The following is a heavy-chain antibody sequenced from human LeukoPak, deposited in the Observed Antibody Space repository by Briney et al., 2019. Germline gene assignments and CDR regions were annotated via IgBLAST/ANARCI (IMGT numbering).Heavy chain of an antibody. CDR3: AREKRIAVAGWYYYMDV. CDR1: GYTFTSYG. CDR2: ISAYNGNT. D-gene: IGHD6-19*01. J-gene: IGHJ6*03. V-gene: IGHV1-18*01. Sequence: ASVRVSCKASGYTFTSYGISWVRQAPGQGLEWMGWISAYNGNTSYAQKLQGRVTMTTDTSTSTAYMELRSLRSDDTAVYYCAREKRIAVAGWYYYMDVWGKGTTVTISS.